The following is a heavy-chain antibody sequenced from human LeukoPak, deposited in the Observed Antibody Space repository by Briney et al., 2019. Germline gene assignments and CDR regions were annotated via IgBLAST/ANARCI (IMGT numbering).Heavy chain of an antibody. Sequence: SETLSLTCTVSGGSISSYYWSWIRQPPGKGLEWIGYIYTSGSTNYHPSLKSRVTISVDTSKNQSSLKLSSVTAADTAVYYCARCIPPDTVDYMDVWGKGTTVTVSS. CDR3: ARCIPPDTVDYMDV. CDR2: IYTSGST. D-gene: IGHD5-18*01. CDR1: GGSISSYY. V-gene: IGHV4-4*09. J-gene: IGHJ6*03.